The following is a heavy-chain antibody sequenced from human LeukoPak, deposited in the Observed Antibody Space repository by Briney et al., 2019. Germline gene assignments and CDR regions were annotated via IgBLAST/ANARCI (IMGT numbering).Heavy chain of an antibody. J-gene: IGHJ4*02. CDR1: GYTLTDYY. Sequence: ASVKVSCKASGYTLTDYYMHWVRQAPGQGLEWMGRINPNSGGTNYAQKFQGWVTMTRDTSISTAYMELSRLRSDDTAVYYCAIQGYSGYDLYYWGQGTLVTVSS. CDR2: INPNSGGT. D-gene: IGHD5-12*01. V-gene: IGHV1-2*04. CDR3: AIQGYSGYDLYY.